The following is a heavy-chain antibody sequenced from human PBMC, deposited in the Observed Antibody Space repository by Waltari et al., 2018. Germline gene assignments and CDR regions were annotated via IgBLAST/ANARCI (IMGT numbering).Heavy chain of an antibody. V-gene: IGHV4-39*07. D-gene: IGHD5-12*01. CDR3: VRGYPDIVATISDY. CDR2: FYKSGTT. CDR1: RSSIRNNNYY. J-gene: IGHJ4*02. Sequence: QLQLQESGAGLVKPSETLSLTCTVARSSIRNNNYYWGWRRQPPGKGREWSGSFYKSGTTYYNPSLKSRGTISVDTSNNQFSLKLNSVTAADTAVYYCVRGYPDIVATISDYWGQGTLVIVSS.